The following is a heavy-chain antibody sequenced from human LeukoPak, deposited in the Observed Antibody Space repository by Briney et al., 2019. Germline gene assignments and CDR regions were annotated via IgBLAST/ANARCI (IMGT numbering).Heavy chain of an antibody. J-gene: IGHJ4*02. V-gene: IGHV1-2*02. CDR2: INPNSGGT. CDR1: VYTFTCYY. D-gene: IGHD2-21*02. Sequence: GGSVTVSCTASVYTFTCYYMHWVRQAPGQGLEWMGWINPNSGGTNYAQKFQGRVTMTRDTSISTAYMELSRLRSDDTAVYYCARASKRGGDCYSFDYWGQGTLVTVSS. CDR3: ARASKRGGDCYSFDY.